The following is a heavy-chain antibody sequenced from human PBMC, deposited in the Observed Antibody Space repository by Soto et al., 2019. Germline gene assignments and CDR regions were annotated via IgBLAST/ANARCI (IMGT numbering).Heavy chain of an antibody. J-gene: IGHJ3*02. Sequence: GGSLRLSCAASGFTFSSYAMHWFRQAPGKGLEWVAVISYDGSNKYYADSVKGRFTISRDNSKNTLYLQMNSLRAEDTAVYYCARVSWAFDIWGQGKMVTVSS. D-gene: IGHD2-21*01. CDR3: ARVSWAFDI. V-gene: IGHV3-30*04. CDR2: ISYDGSNK. CDR1: GFTFSSYA.